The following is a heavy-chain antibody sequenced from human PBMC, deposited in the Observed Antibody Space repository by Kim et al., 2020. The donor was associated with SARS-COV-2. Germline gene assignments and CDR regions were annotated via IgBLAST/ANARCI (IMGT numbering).Heavy chain of an antibody. CDR1: GFTFSSYA. D-gene: IGHD2-15*01. CDR3: AREPPGGYCSGGSCYSGALLYYYYGMDV. Sequence: GGSLRLSCAASGFTFSSYAMHWVRQAPGKGLEWVAVISYDGSNKYYADSVKGRFTISRDNSKNTLYLQMNSLRAEDTAVYYCAREPPGGYCSGGSCYSGALLYYYYGMDVWGQGTTVTVSS. CDR2: ISYDGSNK. J-gene: IGHJ6*02. V-gene: IGHV3-30*04.